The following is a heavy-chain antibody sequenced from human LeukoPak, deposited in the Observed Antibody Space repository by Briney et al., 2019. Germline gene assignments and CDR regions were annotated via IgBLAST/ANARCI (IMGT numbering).Heavy chain of an antibody. CDR1: GFTFSSYS. CDR2: ISSSSSYI. D-gene: IGHD3-10*01. V-gene: IGHV3-21*01. CDR3: ATWGDVRATFDI. Sequence: PGGSLRLSCAASGFTFSSYSMNWVRQAPGKGLEWVSSISSSSSYIYYADSVKGRFTISRDNAKTSLYLQMNSLRAEDTAVYYCATWGDVRATFDIWGQGTMVTVSS. J-gene: IGHJ3*02.